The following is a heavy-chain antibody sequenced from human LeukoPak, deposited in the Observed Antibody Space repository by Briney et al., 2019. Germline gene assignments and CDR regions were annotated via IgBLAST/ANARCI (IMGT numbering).Heavy chain of an antibody. J-gene: IGHJ6*03. CDR2: IYPGDSDT. D-gene: IGHD3-16*01. CDR3: ARHGAYYYYYMDV. Sequence: GESLKISCKGSGYSFTSYWIGWARQMPGKGLEWMGIIYPGDSDTRYSPSFQGQVTISADKSISTAYLQWSSLKASDTAMYYCARHGAYYYYYMDVWGKGTTVTVSS. V-gene: IGHV5-51*01. CDR1: GYSFTSYW.